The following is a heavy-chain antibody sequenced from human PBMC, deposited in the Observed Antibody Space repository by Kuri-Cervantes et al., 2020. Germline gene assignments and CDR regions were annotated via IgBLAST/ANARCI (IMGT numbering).Heavy chain of an antibody. J-gene: IGHJ6*02. CDR1: GFTFSNAW. V-gene: IGHV3-15*01. CDR3: ARGDPVHFGGSYGYYYYGMDV. CDR2: IKSKTDGGTT. Sequence: GESLKISCAASGFTFSNAWMSWVRQAPGKGLEWVGRIKSKTDGGTTDYAAPVKGRFTISRDDSKNTLYLQMNSLRAEDTAVYYCARGDPVHFGGSYGYYYYGMDVWGQGTTVTVSS. D-gene: IGHD1-26*01.